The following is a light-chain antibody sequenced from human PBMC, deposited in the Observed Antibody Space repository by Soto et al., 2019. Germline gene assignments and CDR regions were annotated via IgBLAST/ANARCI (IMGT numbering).Light chain of an antibody. CDR3: QQYNSYSLT. CDR1: QSISSW. J-gene: IGKJ5*01. Sequence: DIQMTQSPSTLSASVGDRVTITCRASQSISSWLAWYQQKPGKAPKLLIYDASSLESGVPSRFSGSGSGTEFTLTISSLQPDEFATYYCQQYNSYSLTFGQGTRLEIK. V-gene: IGKV1-5*01. CDR2: DAS.